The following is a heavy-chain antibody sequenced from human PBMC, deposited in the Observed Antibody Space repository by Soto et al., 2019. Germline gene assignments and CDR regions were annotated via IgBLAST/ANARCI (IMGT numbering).Heavy chain of an antibody. J-gene: IGHJ4*02. CDR2: ISAHNGNK. Sequence: QVQLVQSGAEVKKPGASVKVSCKASGYTFTSYGISWVRQAPGQGLEWMGWISAHNGNKKYAQKLQGRVTMTTDTSPSTGYIELRSLRSDDKAVYYCAREPNYFDYWGQGTLVTVSS. CDR1: GYTFTSYG. V-gene: IGHV1-18*01. CDR3: AREPNYFDY.